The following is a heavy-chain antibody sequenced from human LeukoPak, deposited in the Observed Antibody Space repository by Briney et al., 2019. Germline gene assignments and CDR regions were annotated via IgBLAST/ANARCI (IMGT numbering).Heavy chain of an antibody. CDR3: ATTGTTVVTYFDY. V-gene: IGHV3-48*01. Sequence: GGSLRLSCAASGFTFSSYSMNWVRQAPGKGLEWVSYISSSSSTIYYADSVKGRFTISRDNAKNSLYLQMNSLRAEDTAVYYCATTGTTVVTYFDYWGQGTLVTVSS. CDR2: ISSSSSTI. CDR1: GFTFSSYS. J-gene: IGHJ4*02. D-gene: IGHD4-23*01.